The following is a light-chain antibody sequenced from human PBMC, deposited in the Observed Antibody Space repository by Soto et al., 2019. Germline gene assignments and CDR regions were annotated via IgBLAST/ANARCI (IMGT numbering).Light chain of an antibody. V-gene: IGKV1-33*01. CDR2: DAS. J-gene: IGKJ5*01. Sequence: IQMPQSPSSLSASVVDRVTINCQAGQGISHYLNWYQQKPGKAPKLLIYDASNLDTGVPSRFSGRGSGKDVTFTITSLQPEEVAIYCCQQYDNLPITFGQGTRLEIK. CDR1: QGISHY. CDR3: QQYDNLPIT.